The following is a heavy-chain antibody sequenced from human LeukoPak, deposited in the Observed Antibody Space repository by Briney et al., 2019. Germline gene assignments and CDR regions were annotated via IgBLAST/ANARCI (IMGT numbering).Heavy chain of an antibody. Sequence: PGGSLRLSCVVFGFTFSESWMSWVRQAPGKGLGWVASLNLDGSDRYYVDSVKGRFTISRDNAKNSLYLQMDSLRVEDTAVYYCAKGKRYPDYWGQGTLVTVSS. V-gene: IGHV3-7*03. CDR2: LNLDGSDR. J-gene: IGHJ4*02. CDR1: GFTFSESW. CDR3: AKGKRYPDY. D-gene: IGHD1-1*01.